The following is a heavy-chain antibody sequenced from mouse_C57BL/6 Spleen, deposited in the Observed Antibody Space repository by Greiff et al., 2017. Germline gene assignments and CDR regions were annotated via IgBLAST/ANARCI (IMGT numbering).Heavy chain of an antibody. CDR1: GFTFSSYG. Sequence: EVKLVESGGDLVKPGGSLKLSCAASGFTFSSYGMSWVRQTPDQRLEWVATLSSGGSYTYYPDSVKGRFTISRDNAKNTLYLQMSSLKSEDTAMYYCARDITTVVVGVPHYAMDYWGQGTSVTVSS. CDR3: ARDITTVVVGVPHYAMDY. CDR2: LSSGGSYT. J-gene: IGHJ4*01. V-gene: IGHV5-6*01. D-gene: IGHD1-1*01.